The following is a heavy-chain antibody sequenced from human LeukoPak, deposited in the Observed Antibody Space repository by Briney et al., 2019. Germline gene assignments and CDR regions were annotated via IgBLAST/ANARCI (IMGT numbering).Heavy chain of an antibody. Sequence: GSLRLSCAASGFTFNIYAMSWVRLAPGKGLEWIGYIYYSGSTKYNPSLKTRVTISVDTSRNQFSLKLSYVTAADTAIYYCARDNGPFYGSGSWDWFDPWGQGSLVTVSS. J-gene: IGHJ5*02. D-gene: IGHD3-10*01. V-gene: IGHV4-59*01. CDR2: IYYSGST. CDR3: ARDNGPFYGSGSWDWFDP. CDR1: GFTFNIYA.